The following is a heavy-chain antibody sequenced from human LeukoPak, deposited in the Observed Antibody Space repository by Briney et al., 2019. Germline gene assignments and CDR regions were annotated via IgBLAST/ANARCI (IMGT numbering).Heavy chain of an antibody. CDR1: GFTFSSYA. CDR3: AKRREVTTRSFDY. V-gene: IGHV3-23*01. Sequence: GGSLRLSCAASGFTFSSYAMSWVRQAPGKGLEWVSAISGSGGSTYYADSVKGRFTISRDNSKNTLYLQMNSLRAEDTAVYYCAKRREVTTRSFDYWGQRTLVTVSS. J-gene: IGHJ4*02. CDR2: ISGSGGST. D-gene: IGHD4-17*01.